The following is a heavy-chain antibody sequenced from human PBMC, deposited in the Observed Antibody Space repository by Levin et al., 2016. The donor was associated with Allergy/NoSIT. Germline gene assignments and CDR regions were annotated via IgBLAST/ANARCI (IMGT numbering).Heavy chain of an antibody. Sequence: VRQAPGKGLEWVGRIRKKANSYTTEYAASVNGRFTISRDDSQNSLHLQMNSLKTEDTAVYYCARVSQSFYEDVWGRGTTVTVSS. CDR3: ARVSQSFYEDV. D-gene: IGHD2/OR15-2a*01. CDR2: IRKKANSYTT. V-gene: IGHV3-72*01. J-gene: IGHJ6*04.